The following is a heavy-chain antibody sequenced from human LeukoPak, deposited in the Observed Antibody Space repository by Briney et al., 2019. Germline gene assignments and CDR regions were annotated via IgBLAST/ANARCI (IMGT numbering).Heavy chain of an antibody. D-gene: IGHD3-10*01. Sequence: GASVKVSCKASGYTFSRYAMNWVRQVPGQGLEWMEWINTDTGNPTYAQGFTGRFVFSLDTSVSTAYLQISSLKAEDTAVYYCARVGTMVRGVAFNWFDPWGQGTLVTVSA. CDR2: INTDTGNP. V-gene: IGHV7-4-1*02. J-gene: IGHJ5*02. CDR3: ARVGTMVRGVAFNWFDP. CDR1: GYTFSRYA.